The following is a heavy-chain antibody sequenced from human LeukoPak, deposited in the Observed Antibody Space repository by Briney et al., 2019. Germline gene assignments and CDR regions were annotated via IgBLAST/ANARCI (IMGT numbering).Heavy chain of an antibody. J-gene: IGHJ3*02. V-gene: IGHV3-7*05. CDR3: ARDFVGYCSGGSCYHLAFDI. CDR1: GFLFSNSW. D-gene: IGHD2-15*01. CDR2: INQDGSAK. Sequence: GGSLRLSCADSGFLFSNSWMAWVRQAPGRGLEWLANINQDGSAKTCVDSVKGRFTISRDNAKNSLYLQMNSLRDEDTALYYCARDFVGYCSGGSCYHLAFDIWGQGTMVTVSS.